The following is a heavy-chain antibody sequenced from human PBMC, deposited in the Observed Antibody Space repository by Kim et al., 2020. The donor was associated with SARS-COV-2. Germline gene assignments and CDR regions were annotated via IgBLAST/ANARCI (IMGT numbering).Heavy chain of an antibody. CDR2: IWYDGSNK. D-gene: IGHD5-18*01. Sequence: VGSLRLSCAASGFTFSSYGMHWVRQAPGKGLEWVAVIWYDGSNKYYADSVKGLFTISRDNSKNTLYLQMNSLRAEDTAVYYFARDFIGYTYACYYLGQG. J-gene: IGHJ4*02. CDR3: ARDFIGYTYACYY. CDR1: GFTFSSYG. V-gene: IGHV3-33*01.